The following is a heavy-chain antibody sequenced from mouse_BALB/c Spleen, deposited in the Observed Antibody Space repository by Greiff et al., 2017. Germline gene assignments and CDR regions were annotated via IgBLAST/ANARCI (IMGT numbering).Heavy chain of an antibody. V-gene: IGHV14-4*02. CDR1: GFYFTDYY. CDR2: IDPENGDT. J-gene: IGHJ3*01. CDR3: NAGVLRFAWFAY. Sequence: VQLQQSGPELVRPGASVKMSCTASGFYFTDYYMHWVKQSPEQGLEWIGWIDPENGDTEYAPKFQGKATMTADTSSNTAYLQLSSLTSEDTAVYSCNAGVLRFAWFAYWGQGTLVTVSA. D-gene: IGHD1-1*01.